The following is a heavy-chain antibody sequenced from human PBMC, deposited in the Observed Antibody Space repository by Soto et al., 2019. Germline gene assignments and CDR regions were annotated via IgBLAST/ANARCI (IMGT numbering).Heavy chain of an antibody. Sequence: GESLKISCKGSEYSFTMYWIGWVRQMPGKGLEWMGIIYPGDSDTRYRPSFQGQVTISADKSINTAYLQWSSLKASDTAMYYCARSVGYSSSWEFDSWGQGTLVTVSS. CDR3: ARSVGYSSSWEFDS. D-gene: IGHD6-6*01. CDR1: EYSFTMYW. CDR2: IYPGDSDT. V-gene: IGHV5-51*01. J-gene: IGHJ4*02.